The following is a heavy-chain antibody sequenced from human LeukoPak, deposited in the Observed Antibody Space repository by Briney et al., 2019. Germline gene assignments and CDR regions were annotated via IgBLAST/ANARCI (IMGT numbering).Heavy chain of an antibody. CDR3: ARGGYVEMATIPTDY. Sequence: PGGSLRLSCAASGFTFSSYGMHWVRQAPGKGLEWVAFIRYDGSNKYYADSVKGRFTISRDNSKNSLYLQMNSLRAEDTALYYCARGGYVEMATIPTDYWGQGTLVTVSS. D-gene: IGHD5-24*01. J-gene: IGHJ4*02. CDR2: IRYDGSNK. CDR1: GFTFSSYG. V-gene: IGHV3-30*02.